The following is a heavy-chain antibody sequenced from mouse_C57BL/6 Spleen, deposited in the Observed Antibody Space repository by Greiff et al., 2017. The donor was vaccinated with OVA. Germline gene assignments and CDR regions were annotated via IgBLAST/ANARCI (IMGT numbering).Heavy chain of an antibody. V-gene: IGHV5-17*01. Sequence: EVQGVESGGGLVKPGGSLKLSCAASGFTFSDYGMHWVSQAPEKGLEWVAYISSGSSTIYYADTVKGRFPFSRDNAKNTLFLQMTSLRSEDTAMYYCARDGRGPAWLAYWGQGTLVTVSA. CDR1: GFTFSDYG. D-gene: IGHD3-3*01. CDR2: ISSGSSTI. CDR3: ARDGRGPAWLAY. J-gene: IGHJ3*01.